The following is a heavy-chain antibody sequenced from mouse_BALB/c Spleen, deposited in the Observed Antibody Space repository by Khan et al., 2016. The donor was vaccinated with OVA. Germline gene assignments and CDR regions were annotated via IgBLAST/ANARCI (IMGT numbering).Heavy chain of an antibody. J-gene: IGHJ4*01. Sequence: QIQLVQSGAELAKPGASVKMSCKAFGYTFTNYWMHWVKQRPAQGLEWIGYINPSTGNIEYNQKVKDKATLTADKSSSTAYMQLSSLTSEDSAVYYCARSGMITTTGAYYYAMDYWGQGTSVTVSS. CDR2: INPSTGNI. D-gene: IGHD2-4*01. CDR1: GYTFTNYW. CDR3: ARSGMITTTGAYYYAMDY. V-gene: IGHV1-7*01.